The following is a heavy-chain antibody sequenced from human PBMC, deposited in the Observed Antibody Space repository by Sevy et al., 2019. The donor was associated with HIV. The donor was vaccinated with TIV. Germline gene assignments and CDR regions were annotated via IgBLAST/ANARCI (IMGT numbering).Heavy chain of an antibody. J-gene: IGHJ6*02. Sequence: ASVKVSCKASGYTFTGYYMHWVRQAPGQGLEWMGRINPNSGGTNYAQKFQGRVTMTRDTSISTAHMELSRLRSDDTAVYYCATETGGVLRYFDWLSLDYYYGMDVWGQGTTVTVSS. CDR3: ATETGGVLRYFDWLSLDYYYGMDV. CDR1: GYTFTGYY. V-gene: IGHV1-2*06. D-gene: IGHD3-9*01. CDR2: INPNSGGT.